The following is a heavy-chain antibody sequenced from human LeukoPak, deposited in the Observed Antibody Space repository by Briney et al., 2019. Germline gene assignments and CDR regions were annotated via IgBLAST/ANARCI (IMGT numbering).Heavy chain of an antibody. CDR1: GYTFTGYY. J-gene: IGHJ3*02. D-gene: IGHD3-22*01. Sequence: GASVKVSCKASGYTFTGYYMHWVRQAPGQGLEWMGWINPNSGDTNYAQKFQGRVTMTRDTSISTAYMELSRLRSDDTAVYYCTRDSFPGRYYEGAFDIWGQGTMVTVSA. V-gene: IGHV1-2*02. CDR3: TRDSFPGRYYEGAFDI. CDR2: INPNSGDT.